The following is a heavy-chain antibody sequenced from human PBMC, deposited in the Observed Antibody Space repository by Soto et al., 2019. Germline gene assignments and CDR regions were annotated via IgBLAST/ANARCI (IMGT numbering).Heavy chain of an antibody. CDR2: INHSGST. J-gene: IGHJ5*02. CDR3: ARALRITIFGVVITNWFVP. CDR1: GGSFSGYY. D-gene: IGHD3-3*01. Sequence: SETLSLTCAVYGGSFSGYYWSWIRQPPGKGLEWIGEINHSGSTNYNPSLKSRVTISVDTSKNQFSLKLSSVTAADTAVYYCARALRITIFGVVITNWFVPWGQGTLVTV. V-gene: IGHV4-34*01.